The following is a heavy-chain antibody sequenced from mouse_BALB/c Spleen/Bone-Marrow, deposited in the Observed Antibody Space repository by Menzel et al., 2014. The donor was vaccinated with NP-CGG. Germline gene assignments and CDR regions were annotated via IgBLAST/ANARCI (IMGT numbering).Heavy chain of an antibody. J-gene: IGHJ2*01. D-gene: IGHD2-14*01. CDR2: INPHNGVT. CDR1: GYSFTGYK. CDR3: ARSDRYDVDFDY. Sequence: EVMLVESGPELVKPGTSMKISCKASGYSFTGYKMNWVKQSHGKNLEWIGLINPHNGVTNYNQKFKGKATLSVDKSSNTAYMELLSLTSEDSAVYYCARSDRYDVDFDYWGQGTTLTVSS. V-gene: IGHV1-18*01.